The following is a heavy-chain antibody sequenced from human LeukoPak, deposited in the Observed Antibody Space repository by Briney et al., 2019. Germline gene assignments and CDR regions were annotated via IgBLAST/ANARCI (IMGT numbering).Heavy chain of an antibody. V-gene: IGHV4-34*01. D-gene: IGHD3-22*01. CDR2: INHSGST. CDR3: ARHSGYDSSGYRINWFDP. CDR1: GGSFSGYY. J-gene: IGHJ5*02. Sequence: SETLSLTCAVYGGSFSGYYWSWIRQPPGKGLEWIGEINHSGSTNYNPSLKSRVTISVDTSKNQFSLKLSSVTAADTAVYYCARHSGYDSSGYRINWFDPWGQGTLVTVSS.